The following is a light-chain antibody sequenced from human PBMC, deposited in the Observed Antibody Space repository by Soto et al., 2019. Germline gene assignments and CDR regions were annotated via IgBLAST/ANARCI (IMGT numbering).Light chain of an antibody. CDR1: SSDVGGYNY. Sequence: QSALTQPRSVSGSPGQSVTISCTGTSSDVGGYNYVSWYQQHPGKAPKFMIYDVSERPSGVPDRFSASKSGNTASLTISGLQADDVADYYCCSYAGSYTYLFGTGTMLTVL. V-gene: IGLV2-11*01. CDR2: DVS. J-gene: IGLJ1*01. CDR3: CSYAGSYTYL.